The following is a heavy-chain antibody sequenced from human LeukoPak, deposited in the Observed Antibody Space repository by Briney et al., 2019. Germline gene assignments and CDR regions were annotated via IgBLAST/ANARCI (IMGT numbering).Heavy chain of an antibody. J-gene: IGHJ4*02. CDR3: TRESGAFSPFGF. Sequence: SGTLSLTCAVSGGSIITTNWWSWVRQPPGKGLEWIGEVHLNGATHYNPSLGSRVSMSIDKSKDHMSLKLTSVTAADTAIYYCTRESGAFSPFGFWGQGTLVTVSS. CDR1: GGSIITTNW. D-gene: IGHD1-26*01. CDR2: VHLNGAT. V-gene: IGHV4-4*02.